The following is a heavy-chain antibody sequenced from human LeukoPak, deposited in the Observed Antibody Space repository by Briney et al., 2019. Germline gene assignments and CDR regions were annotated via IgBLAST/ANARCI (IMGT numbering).Heavy chain of an antibody. J-gene: IGHJ4*02. D-gene: IGHD3-9*01. V-gene: IGHV3-23*01. CDR3: AKESYDILTGYPTFGDY. CDR2: ISGSGGST. Sequence: GGSLRLSCAASGFTFSSYAMSWVRQAPGKGLEWVSAISGSGGSTYYADSVKGRFTISRDNSKNTLYLQMNSLRAGDTAVYYCAKESYDILTGYPTFGDYWGQGTLVTVSS. CDR1: GFTFSSYA.